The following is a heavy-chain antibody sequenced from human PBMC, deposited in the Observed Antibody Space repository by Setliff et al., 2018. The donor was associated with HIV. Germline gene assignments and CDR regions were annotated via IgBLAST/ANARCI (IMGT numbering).Heavy chain of an antibody. D-gene: IGHD3-22*01. CDR2: ISYSGTT. CDR1: GGSISSGSYF. J-gene: IGHJ4*02. CDR3: ARDSDGSSYYHFAH. V-gene: IGHV4-61*01. Sequence: PSETLSLTCTVSGGSISSGSYFWSWIRQPPGKGLECIGHISYSGTTNYNPSLESRVSISVDTSKNQFSLKLKSVTAADTAVYYCARDSDGSSYYHFAHWSQGTLVTVSS.